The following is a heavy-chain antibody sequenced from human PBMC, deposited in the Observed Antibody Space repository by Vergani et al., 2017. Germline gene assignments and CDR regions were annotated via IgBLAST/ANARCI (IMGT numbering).Heavy chain of an antibody. J-gene: IGHJ3*02. D-gene: IGHD3-10*01. CDR1: GGSISSHY. Sequence: QVQLQESGPGLVKPSETLSLTCTVSGGSISSHYWSWIRQPPGKGLEWIGEINHSGSTNYNPSLKSRVTISVDTSKNQFSLKLSSVTAADTAVYYCARAGSGSYPKRGDAFDIWGQGTMVTVSS. CDR2: INHSGST. CDR3: ARAGSGSYPKRGDAFDI. V-gene: IGHV4-59*11.